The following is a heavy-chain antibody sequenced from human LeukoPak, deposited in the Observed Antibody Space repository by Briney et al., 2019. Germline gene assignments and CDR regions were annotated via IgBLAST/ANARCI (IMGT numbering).Heavy chain of an antibody. CDR3: TSGSAYYYDSSGYYYMGYYYYGMDV. V-gene: IGHV3-73*01. CDR1: GFTFSGSA. D-gene: IGHD3-22*01. J-gene: IGHJ6*02. Sequence: PGGSLRLSCAASGFTFSGSAMHWVRQASGKGLEWVGRIRSKANSYATAYAASVRGRFTISRDDSKNTAYLQMNSLKTEDTAVYYCTSGSAYYYDSSGYYYMGYYYYGMDVWGQGTTVTVSS. CDR2: IRSKANSYAT.